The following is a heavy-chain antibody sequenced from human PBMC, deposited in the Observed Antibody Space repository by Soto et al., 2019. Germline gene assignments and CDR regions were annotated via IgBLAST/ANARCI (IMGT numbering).Heavy chain of an antibody. CDR1: GGTFSSYT. CDR3: ASGSGGSFNWFDP. J-gene: IGHJ5*02. Sequence: QVQLVQSGAEVKKPGSSVKVSCKASGGTFSSYTISWVRQAPGQGLERMGRIIPILGIANYAQKFQGRVTITADKSTSTAYMELSSLRSEDTAVYYCASGSGGSFNWFDPWGQGTLVTVSS. V-gene: IGHV1-69*02. D-gene: IGHD2-15*01. CDR2: IIPILGIA.